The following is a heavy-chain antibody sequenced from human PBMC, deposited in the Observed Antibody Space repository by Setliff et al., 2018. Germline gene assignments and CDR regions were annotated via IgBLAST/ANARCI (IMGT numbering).Heavy chain of an antibody. CDR2: IYYSGST. J-gene: IGHJ6*03. D-gene: IGHD3-3*01. Sequence: PSETLSLTCTVSGGSISSSNDCWGWIRQPPGKGLEWIGSIYYSGSTYYSPSLKSRVTISVDTSNNQFSLSLSSVTAADTAVYYCARMSGFQYMDVWGKGTTVTVSS. CDR1: GGSISSSNDC. V-gene: IGHV4-39*07. CDR3: ARMSGFQYMDV.